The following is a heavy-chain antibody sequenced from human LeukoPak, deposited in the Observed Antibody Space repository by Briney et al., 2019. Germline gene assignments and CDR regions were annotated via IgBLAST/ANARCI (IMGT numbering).Heavy chain of an antibody. V-gene: IGHV4-31*03. CDR3: AREGPIVVPAAMTPYDAFDI. CDR1: GGSISSGGYY. J-gene: IGHJ3*02. CDR2: IYYSGST. Sequence: PSETLSLTCTVSGGSISSGGYYWSWIRQHPGKDLEWIGYIYYSGSTYYNPSLKSRVTISVDTPKNQFSLKLSSVTAADTAVYYCAREGPIVVPAAMTPYDAFDIWGQGTMVTVSS. D-gene: IGHD2-2*01.